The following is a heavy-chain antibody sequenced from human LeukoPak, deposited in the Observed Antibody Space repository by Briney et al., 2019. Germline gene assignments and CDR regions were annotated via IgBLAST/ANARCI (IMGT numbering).Heavy chain of an antibody. CDR2: IYYSGST. J-gene: IGHJ5*02. CDR3: ARGPVGAHRNWFDP. D-gene: IGHD1-26*01. Sequence: SETLSLTCTVSGGSISSYYWSWIRQPPGKGLEWIGYIYYSGSTNYNPSLKSRVTISVDTSKNQFSLKLSSVTAADTAVYYCARGPVGAHRNWFDPWGQGTLVTVSS. V-gene: IGHV4-59*01. CDR1: GGSISSYY.